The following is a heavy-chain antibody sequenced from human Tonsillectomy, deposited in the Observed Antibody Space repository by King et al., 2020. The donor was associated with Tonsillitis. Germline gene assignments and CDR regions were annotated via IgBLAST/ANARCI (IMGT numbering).Heavy chain of an antibody. V-gene: IGHV4-39*07. Sequence: QLQESGPGLVKPSETLSLTCTVSGGSISSSSYYWGWIRQPPGKGLEWIGSIYYSGSTYYNPSLKSRVTISVDTSKNQFSLKLSSVTAADTAVYYCARRGDSSGYYSFDYWGQGTLVTVSS. J-gene: IGHJ4*02. CDR1: GGSISSSSYY. D-gene: IGHD3-22*01. CDR2: IYYSGST. CDR3: ARRGDSSGYYSFDY.